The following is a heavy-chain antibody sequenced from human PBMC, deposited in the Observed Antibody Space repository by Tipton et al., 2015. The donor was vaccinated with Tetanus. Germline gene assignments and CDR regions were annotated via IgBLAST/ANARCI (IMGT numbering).Heavy chain of an antibody. CDR3: ARHFGEMLYAPFRFDP. D-gene: IGHD3-3*01. V-gene: IGHV5-51*01. Sequence: QLVQSGAEMRKSGESLKISCKTSGYFFDTHWIAWVRQMPGKGLEWMGIIYPGSSDTRYSPSFQGQVTMSVDRSTATAYLQWGSLKASDAAIYYCARHFGEMLYAPFRFDPWGQGTLVTVSS. CDR2: IYPGSSDT. J-gene: IGHJ5*02. CDR1: GYFFDTHW.